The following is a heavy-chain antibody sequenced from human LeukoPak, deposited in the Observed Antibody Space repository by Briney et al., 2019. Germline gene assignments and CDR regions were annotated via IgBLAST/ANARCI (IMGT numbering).Heavy chain of an antibody. CDR3: TSRGDYDILTSDDY. CDR1: GGSISSSNW. D-gene: IGHD3-9*01. V-gene: IGHV4-4*02. CDR2: IYHSGST. Sequence: SETLSLTCTVSGGSISSSNWWSWVRQPPGKGLEWIGEIYHSGSTNYNPSLKSRVTISVDTSKNQFSLKLSSVTAADTAVYYCTSRGDYDILTSDDYWGQGTLVTVSS. J-gene: IGHJ4*02.